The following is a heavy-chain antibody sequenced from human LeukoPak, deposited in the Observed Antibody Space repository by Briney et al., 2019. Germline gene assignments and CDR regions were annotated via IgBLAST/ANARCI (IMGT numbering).Heavy chain of an antibody. D-gene: IGHD1-26*01. CDR2: ISGSGGST. J-gene: IGHJ4*02. CDR1: GFTFSSYA. V-gene: IGHV3-23*01. Sequence: GGSLRLSCAASGFTFSSYAMNWVRQAPGKGLEWVSQISGSGGSTYYADSVKGRFTISRDNSKNTLYLQMNSLRVEDTALYYCVKDRLAWDLDYWGQGTLVTVSS. CDR3: VKDRLAWDLDY.